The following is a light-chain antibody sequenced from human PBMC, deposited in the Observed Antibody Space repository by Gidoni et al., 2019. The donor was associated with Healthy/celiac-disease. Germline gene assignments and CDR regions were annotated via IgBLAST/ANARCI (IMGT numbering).Light chain of an antibody. CDR2: EDS. Sequence: SYELTQPPSVSVSPGQTARITCSGDALPKKYAYWYQQKSGQAHVLVIYEDSKRPSGIPERFSGSSSGTMATLTISGAQVEDEADYYCYSTDSSGNHRVFGGGTKLXV. J-gene: IGLJ3*02. V-gene: IGLV3-10*01. CDR3: YSTDSSGNHRV. CDR1: ALPKKY.